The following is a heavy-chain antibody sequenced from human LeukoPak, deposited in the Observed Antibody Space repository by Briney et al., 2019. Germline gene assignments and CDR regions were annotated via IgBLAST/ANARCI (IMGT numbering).Heavy chain of an antibody. CDR2: INPNSGGT. CDR3: ARSYDILTGYYPSYYCYYGMDV. Sequence: ASVKVSCKASGYTFTGYYMHWVRHAPGQGLGWMGWINPNSGGTNYAQKFQGRVTMTRDTSISTAYMELSRLRSDDTAVYYCARSYDILTGYYPSYYCYYGMDVWGQGTTVTVSS. D-gene: IGHD3-9*01. V-gene: IGHV1-2*02. CDR1: GYTFTGYY. J-gene: IGHJ6*02.